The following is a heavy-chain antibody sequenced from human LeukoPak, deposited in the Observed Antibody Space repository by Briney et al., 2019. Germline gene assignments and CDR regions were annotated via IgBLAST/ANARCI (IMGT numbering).Heavy chain of an antibody. D-gene: IGHD1-26*01. V-gene: IGHV4-39*01. Sequence: SETLSLTCTVSGGSISSSSYYWGWIRQPPGKGLEWIGSIYYSGSTYYNPSLKSRVTISVDTSKNQFSLKLSSVTAADTAVYYCARQVGIRGYFDYWGQGTLVTVSS. J-gene: IGHJ4*02. CDR1: GGSISSSSYY. CDR2: IYYSGST. CDR3: ARQVGIRGYFDY.